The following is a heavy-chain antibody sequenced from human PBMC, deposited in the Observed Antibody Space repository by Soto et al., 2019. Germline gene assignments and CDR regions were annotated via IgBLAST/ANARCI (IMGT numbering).Heavy chain of an antibody. CDR1: GYSFTSHG. CDR2: ISAYNGNT. V-gene: IGHV1-18*01. CDR3: VRDNGFGESDV. Sequence: QVQLVQSGAEVKKPGASVKVSCKASGYSFTSHGISWVRQAPGQGLEWTGWISAYNGNTNSAQKLQGRVTITTDTSTSTAYMELRGLRSDETAVYYCVRDNGFGESDVWGQGTTVTVS. D-gene: IGHD3-10*01. J-gene: IGHJ6*02.